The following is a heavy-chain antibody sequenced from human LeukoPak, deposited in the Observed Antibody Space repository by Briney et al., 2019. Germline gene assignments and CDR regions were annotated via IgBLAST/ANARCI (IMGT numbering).Heavy chain of an antibody. D-gene: IGHD3-9*01. CDR2: ISGGGTA. V-gene: IGHV4-4*07. CDR3: ARGKEMTKTSGYYSFDY. J-gene: IGHJ4*02. Sequence: SETLSLTCTVSSDSMNSYFWTWVRQPAGKGLEWIGRISGGGTAYYNPSLESRVTISLDTSNNQFSLKVTFVTAADTAVYFCARGKEMTKTSGYYSFDYWGQGTVVSVSS. CDR1: SDSMNSYF.